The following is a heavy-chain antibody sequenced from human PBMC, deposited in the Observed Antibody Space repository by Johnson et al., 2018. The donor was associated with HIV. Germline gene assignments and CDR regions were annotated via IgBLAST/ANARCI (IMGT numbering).Heavy chain of an antibody. V-gene: IGHV3-66*02. CDR2: FYSGGRT. Sequence: VQLVESGGGLVQPGGSLRLSCAASGFTVSSNYMSWVRQAPGKGLEWVSTFYSGGRTYYTDSVKGRFTISRDNSKNTLYLQMNNLRTEDTAVFYCARARAGAFDIWGQGTVVTVSS. J-gene: IGHJ3*02. D-gene: IGHD6-19*01. CDR1: GFTVSSNY. CDR3: ARARAGAFDI.